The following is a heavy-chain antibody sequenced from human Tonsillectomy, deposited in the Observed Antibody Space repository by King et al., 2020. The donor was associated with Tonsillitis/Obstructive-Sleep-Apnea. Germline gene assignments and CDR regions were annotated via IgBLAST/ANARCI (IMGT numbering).Heavy chain of an antibody. V-gene: IGHV3-23*04. Sequence: DVQLVESGGGLVQPGGSLRLSCAASGFTFSNCAMSWVRQAPGKGLGWGSGISGSGDSTYYAGSVKGRFTISRDNSKNTLYLQMNSLGADATAVYYCAKARSVRLPPDYFDSGGQGTRVTVPS. CDR3: AKARSVRLPPDYFDS. D-gene: IGHD1-26*01. CDR2: ISGSGDST. J-gene: IGHJ4*02. CDR1: GFTFSNCA.